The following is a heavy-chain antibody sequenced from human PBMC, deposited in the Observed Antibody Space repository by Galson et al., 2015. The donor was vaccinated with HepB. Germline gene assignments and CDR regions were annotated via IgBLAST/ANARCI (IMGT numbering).Heavy chain of an antibody. J-gene: IGHJ4*02. CDR3: VFLRGNDLKPLDY. CDR2: ISSTSTTI. V-gene: IGHV3-48*04. D-gene: IGHD4-23*01. Sequence: LRLSCAASTFIFNTYSMNWVRQAPGKGLEWVSYISSTSTTIYYADSVKGRFTISRDNAKNSLYLQMNSLRPEDTAVYYCVFLRGNDLKPLDYWGQGILVTVSS. CDR1: TFIFNTYS.